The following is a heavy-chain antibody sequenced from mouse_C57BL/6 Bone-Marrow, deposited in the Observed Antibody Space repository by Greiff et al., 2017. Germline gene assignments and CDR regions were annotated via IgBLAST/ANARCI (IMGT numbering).Heavy chain of an antibody. V-gene: IGHV7-3*01. CDR1: GFTFTDYY. CDR3: ARYHGSNFDD. CDR2: IRNKANGYTT. Sequence: EVQVVESGGGLVQPGGSLSLSCAASGFTFTDYYMSWVRQPPGKALEWLGFIRNKANGYTTEYSASVKGRFTISRDNSQSILYLQMIALRAEDSATYYCARYHGSNFDDWGQGTTLTVSS. J-gene: IGHJ2*01. D-gene: IGHD1-1*01.